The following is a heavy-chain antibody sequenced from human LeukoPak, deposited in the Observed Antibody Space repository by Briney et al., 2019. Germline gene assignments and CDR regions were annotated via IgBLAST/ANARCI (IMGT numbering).Heavy chain of an antibody. CDR1: GYTFTGYY. CDR2: INPHSGGT. Sequence: ASLKVSCKASGYTFTGYYMHWVRQAPGQGLEWMGWINPHSGGTNYAQKFQGRATMTRDTSISTAYMDLSRLRSDDTAVYYCARSPGYEGLYYFDYWGQGTLVTVSS. CDR3: ARSPGYEGLYYFDY. D-gene: IGHD3-3*01. V-gene: IGHV1-2*02. J-gene: IGHJ4*02.